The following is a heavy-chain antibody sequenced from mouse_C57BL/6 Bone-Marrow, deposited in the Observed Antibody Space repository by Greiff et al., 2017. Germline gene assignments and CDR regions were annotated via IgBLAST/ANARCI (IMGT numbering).Heavy chain of an antibody. Sequence: DVHLVESGGGLVQPGGSLSLSCAASGFTFTDYYMSWVRQPPGKALEWLGFIRNKANGYRTEYSASVKGQFTISRDNAQSIRYLHMKALRAEDSATYYCSRYRIRLNWDGFDYWGQGTTLTVSS. CDR2: IRNKANGYRT. J-gene: IGHJ2*01. CDR3: SRYRIRLNWDGFDY. V-gene: IGHV7-3*01. D-gene: IGHD4-1*01. CDR1: GFTFTDYY.